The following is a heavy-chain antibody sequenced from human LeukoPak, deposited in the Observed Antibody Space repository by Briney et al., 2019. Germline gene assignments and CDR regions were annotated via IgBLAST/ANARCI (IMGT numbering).Heavy chain of an antibody. J-gene: IGHJ6*02. CDR2: IYTSGST. Sequence: SETLSLTCAVYGGSFSGYSWSWIRQPAGKGLEWIGRIYTSGSTNYNPSLKSRVTMSVDTSKNQFSLKLSSVTAADTAVYYCARDISTYSYGYGGQEGLLHYYYYGMDVWGQGTTVTVSS. CDR3: ARDISTYSYGYGGQEGLLHYYYYGMDV. CDR1: GGSFSGYS. V-gene: IGHV4-4*07. D-gene: IGHD5-18*01.